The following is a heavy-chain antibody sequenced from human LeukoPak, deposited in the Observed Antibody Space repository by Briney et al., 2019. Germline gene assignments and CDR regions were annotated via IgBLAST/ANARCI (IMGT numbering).Heavy chain of an antibody. D-gene: IGHD3-22*01. CDR3: ARGYYYDSSGYYV. Sequence: ASVKVSCKASGYTFTGYYMHWVRQAPGQGLEWMGWINPNSGGTNYAQKFQGRVTMTRDTSISTAYMELSRLRSDDTAVYYCARGYYYDSSGYYVWGQGTLVTVSS. J-gene: IGHJ4*02. CDR1: GYTFTGYY. V-gene: IGHV1-2*02. CDR2: INPNSGGT.